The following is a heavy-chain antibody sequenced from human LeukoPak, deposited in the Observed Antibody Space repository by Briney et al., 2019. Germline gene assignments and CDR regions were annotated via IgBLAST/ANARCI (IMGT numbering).Heavy chain of an antibody. CDR1: GGSISSNSNY. CDR3: ARGVGATYYYYMDV. Sequence: PSETLSLTCIVSGGSISSNSNYWGWIRQPPGKGLEWIGSIYYSGSTYYNPSLKSRVTISVDTSENQFSLKLSSVTAADTAVYYCARGVGATYYYYMDVWGKGTTVTVSS. J-gene: IGHJ6*03. D-gene: IGHD1-26*01. V-gene: IGHV4-39*07. CDR2: IYYSGST.